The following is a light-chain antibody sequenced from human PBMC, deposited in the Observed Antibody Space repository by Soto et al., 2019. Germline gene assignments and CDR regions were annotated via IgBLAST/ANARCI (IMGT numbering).Light chain of an antibody. Sequence: DIQMTQSPSSLSASVGDRVTITCQASHDIFTYLNWFQQRPGKVPKLLIHGASKLETGVPARFSGSGSGTHFYLNITGLXXEDVATYYCLQFDRFPRVFGPGTTVDL. J-gene: IGKJ3*01. CDR2: GAS. CDR1: HDIFTY. V-gene: IGKV1-33*01. CDR3: LQFDRFPRV.